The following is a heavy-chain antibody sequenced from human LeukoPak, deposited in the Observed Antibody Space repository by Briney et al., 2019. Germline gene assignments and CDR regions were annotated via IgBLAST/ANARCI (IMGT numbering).Heavy chain of an antibody. J-gene: IGHJ4*02. D-gene: IGHD4-23*01. CDR1: GFTFSNAW. Sequence: PGGSLRLSCAASGFTFSNAWMSWVRQAPGKGLEWVGRIKSKTDGGTTDYAAPVKGRFTISRDDSKNTLYLQMNSLKTEDTAVYYCTTTYGGNSNFDYWGQGTLVTVSS. CDR2: IKSKTDGGTT. V-gene: IGHV3-15*01. CDR3: TTTYGGNSNFDY.